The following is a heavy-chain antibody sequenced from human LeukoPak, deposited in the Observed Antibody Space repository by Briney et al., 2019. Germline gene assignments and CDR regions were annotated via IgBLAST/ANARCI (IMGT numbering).Heavy chain of an antibody. J-gene: IGHJ4*02. CDR1: GFTFSNAW. D-gene: IGHD6-19*01. Sequence: GGSLRLSCAASGFTFSNAWMSWVRQAPGKGLEWVGRIKSKTDGGTTDYAAPVKGRFTISRDDSKNTLYLQMNSLRAEDTAVYYCAKDFEPIAVAGLIFDYWGQGTLVTVSS. CDR3: AKDFEPIAVAGLIFDY. CDR2: IKSKTDGGTT. V-gene: IGHV3-15*01.